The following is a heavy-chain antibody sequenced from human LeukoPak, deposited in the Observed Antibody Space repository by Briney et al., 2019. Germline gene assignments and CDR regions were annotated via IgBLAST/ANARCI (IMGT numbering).Heavy chain of an antibody. CDR1: GFTFSSYS. V-gene: IGHV3-21*01. Sequence: GGSLRLSCAASGFTFSSYSVNWVRQAPGKGLEWVSSISSSSSYIYYADSVKGRFTISRDNAKNSLYLQMNSLRAEDTAVYYCARLGHCTNGVCYYFDYWGQGTLVTVSS. D-gene: IGHD2-8*01. J-gene: IGHJ4*02. CDR2: ISSSSSYI. CDR3: ARLGHCTNGVCYYFDY.